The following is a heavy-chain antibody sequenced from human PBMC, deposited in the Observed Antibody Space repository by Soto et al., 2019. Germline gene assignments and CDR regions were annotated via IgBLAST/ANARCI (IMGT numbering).Heavy chain of an antibody. CDR3: ARVYCSGGDCRGLDNWFDA. D-gene: IGHD2-21*02. Sequence: QVQLVESGGGVVQPGRSLRLSCTASGFTFSTYVMHWVRQAPGKGLEWVAIIWYDGSNDRYGDTAKGRFTISRDNSKNTLYLQMNSRTAEDTALYYCARVYCSGGDCRGLDNWFDAWGQGTLVTVS. V-gene: IGHV3-33*01. J-gene: IGHJ5*02. CDR2: IWYDGSND. CDR1: GFTFSTYV.